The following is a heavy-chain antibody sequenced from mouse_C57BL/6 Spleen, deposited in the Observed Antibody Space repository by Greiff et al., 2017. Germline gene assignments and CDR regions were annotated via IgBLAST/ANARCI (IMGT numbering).Heavy chain of an antibody. Sequence: QVQLQQPGAELVKPGASVKLSCKASGYTFTSYWMHWVKQRPGRGLEWIGRIVPNSGGTKYNEKFKGKATLTVDKPSSTAYMQLSSLASEDAAVYYCAREAWFAYWGQGTLVTVSA. V-gene: IGHV1-72*01. CDR3: AREAWFAY. CDR2: IVPNSGGT. J-gene: IGHJ3*01. CDR1: GYTFTSYW.